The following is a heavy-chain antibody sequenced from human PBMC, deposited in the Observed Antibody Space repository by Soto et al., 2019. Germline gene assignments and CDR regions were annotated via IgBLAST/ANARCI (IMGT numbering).Heavy chain of an antibody. CDR1: GGSLSNNF. CDR2: IYYSGST. Sequence: SETLSLTCDRSGGSLSNNFGIGGRQPPGKGLEWIGYIYYSGSTNYNPSLKSRVTISPDRSKNQFSLNLSSVTVADTAIHYSTRKLTGYAFASWGQGSLVTVSS. D-gene: IGHD5-12*01. CDR3: TRKLTGYAFAS. V-gene: IGHV4-59*01. J-gene: IGHJ5*02.